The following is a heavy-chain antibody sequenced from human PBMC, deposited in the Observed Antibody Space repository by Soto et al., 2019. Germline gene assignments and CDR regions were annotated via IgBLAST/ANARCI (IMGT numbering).Heavy chain of an antibody. Sequence: GGSLRLSCAASGFTFSSYAMSWVRQAPGKGLEWASAISGSGGSTYYADSVKGRFTISRDNSKNTLYLQMNSLRAEDTAVYYCAKAQGQWLVPFYYYGMDVWGQGTTVTVSS. D-gene: IGHD6-19*01. J-gene: IGHJ6*02. CDR1: GFTFSSYA. V-gene: IGHV3-23*01. CDR3: AKAQGQWLVPFYYYGMDV. CDR2: ISGSGGST.